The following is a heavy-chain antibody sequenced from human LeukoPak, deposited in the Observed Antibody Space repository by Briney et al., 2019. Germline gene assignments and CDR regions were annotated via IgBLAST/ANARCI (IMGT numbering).Heavy chain of an antibody. CDR3: ARRDDSSGYHKIFDY. V-gene: IGHV4-39*01. CDR2: IYYGENT. Sequence: SETLSLTCTVSGGSISSGPYYWGWIRQPPGKGLEWIRNIYYGENTYYHPSLKSRLTISIDTAKNQFYLKLSSLTAADTAVYYCARRDDSSGYHKIFDYWGPGTLVTVSS. J-gene: IGHJ4*02. CDR1: GGSISSGPYY. D-gene: IGHD3-22*01.